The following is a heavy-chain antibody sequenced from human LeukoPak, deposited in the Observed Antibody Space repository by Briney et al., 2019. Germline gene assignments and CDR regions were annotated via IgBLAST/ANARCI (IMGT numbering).Heavy chain of an antibody. J-gene: IGHJ4*02. V-gene: IGHV3-30*04. D-gene: IGHD6-19*01. CDR1: GFTFSSYA. CDR2: ISYDGSNK. CDR3: ARVQRGIAVALDY. Sequence: GGSLRLSCAASGFTFSSYAVHWVRQAPGKGLEWVAVISYDGSNKYYADSVKGRFTISRDNVKNLLYLQMNSLRAEDTAVYYCARVQRGIAVALDYWGQGTLATVSS.